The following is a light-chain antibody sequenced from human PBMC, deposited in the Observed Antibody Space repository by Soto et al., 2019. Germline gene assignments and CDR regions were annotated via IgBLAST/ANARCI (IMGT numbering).Light chain of an antibody. Sequence: EIVLTQSPGTLSLSSGERATLSCRASQSVRSNYLAWYQQKPGQAPRLLIYGASSRATGIPDRFGGSGSGTAFTLTISRLEPEDFAVYYCQQYASSPLTFGGGTKVEI. CDR3: QQYASSPLT. J-gene: IGKJ4*01. CDR2: GAS. V-gene: IGKV3-20*01. CDR1: QSVRSNY.